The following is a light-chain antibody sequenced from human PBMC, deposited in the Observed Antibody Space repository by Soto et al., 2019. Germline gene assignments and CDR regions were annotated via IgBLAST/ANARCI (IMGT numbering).Light chain of an antibody. CDR2: AAS. V-gene: IGKV1-39*01. CDR1: QSISSY. CDR3: QQSYSTPPK. J-gene: IGKJ1*01. Sequence: DIQMTQSPSSLSASVGDRVTITCRASQSISSYLNWYQQKPGKAPKLLIYAASSLQSGVPSRFSGSGSGTDFTLPISSLQPEDFSTYSCQQSYSTPPKFGQRTKVEIK.